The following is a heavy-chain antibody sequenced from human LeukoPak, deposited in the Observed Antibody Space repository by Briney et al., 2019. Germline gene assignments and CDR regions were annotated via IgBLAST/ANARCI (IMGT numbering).Heavy chain of an antibody. CDR2: IYSGGST. CDR1: GFTVSSNY. V-gene: IGHV3-66*02. CDR3: ARAYTAKALYYFDY. D-gene: IGHD5-18*01. J-gene: IGHJ4*02. Sequence: GGSLRLSCAASGFTVSSNYMSWVRQAPGRGLEWVSVIYSGGSTYYADSVKGRFTISRDNSKNTLYLQMNSLRAEDTAVYYCARAYTAKALYYFDYWGQGTLVTVSS.